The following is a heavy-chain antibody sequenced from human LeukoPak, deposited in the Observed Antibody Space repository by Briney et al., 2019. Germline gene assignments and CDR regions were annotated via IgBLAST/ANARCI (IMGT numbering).Heavy chain of an antibody. Sequence: KSGGSLRLSCAPSGFTFSSYSMNWVRQAPGKGLEWVSSISSSRSYIYYADSVKGRFTISRDNAKNSLYLQMNSLRAEDTAVYYCARDPPHRYDILTGYPPQAYWGQGTLVTVSS. J-gene: IGHJ4*02. CDR2: ISSSRSYI. D-gene: IGHD3-9*01. CDR3: ARDPPHRYDILTGYPPQAY. CDR1: GFTFSSYS. V-gene: IGHV3-21*01.